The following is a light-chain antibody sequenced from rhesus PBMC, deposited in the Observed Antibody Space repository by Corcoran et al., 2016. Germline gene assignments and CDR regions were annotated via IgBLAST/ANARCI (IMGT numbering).Light chain of an antibody. J-gene: IGKJ4*01. CDR3: QQYNNVPLT. CDR2: TAS. Sequence: DIQMTQSPSSLPASVGDTVTITCRASQSLSSWLAWYQKNPGKGLKLMIYTASTLQCGVPSRFSGSGSCTDFTLNISSLQPEDIATYFCQQYNNVPLTFGGGTKVEIK. CDR1: QSLSSW. V-gene: IGKV1-22*01.